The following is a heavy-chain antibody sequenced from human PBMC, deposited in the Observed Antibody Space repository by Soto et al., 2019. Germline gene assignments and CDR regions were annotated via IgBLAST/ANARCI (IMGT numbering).Heavy chain of an antibody. D-gene: IGHD5-12*01. CDR2: IGPESGAT. CDR3: GRGRSGQIVVFY. Sequence: ASVKVSCKASGYTFTGHYIHWVRQAPEQGPEWMGEIGPESGATRYAQKFQGRATMTRDMSITTVYIELNNLSPDDTAVYYCGRGRSGQIVVFYWGQGTPVTVSS. CDR1: GYTFTGHY. J-gene: IGHJ4*02. V-gene: IGHV1-2*02.